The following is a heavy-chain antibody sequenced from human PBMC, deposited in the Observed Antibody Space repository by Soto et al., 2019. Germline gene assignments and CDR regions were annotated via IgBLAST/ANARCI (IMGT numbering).Heavy chain of an antibody. D-gene: IGHD3-9*01. CDR2: IYYSGST. CDR1: SDSISSSSNY. Sequence: QLQLQESGPGLVKPSETLSLTCTVSSDSISSSSNYWGWIRQPPGKGLEWIGSIYYSGSTYYNPSLKSRVTISVDTSKDQFSLKLRSVTAADTAVYYCARQVGLYDILIGYQRNWFAPWGQGILVTVSS. V-gene: IGHV4-39*01. J-gene: IGHJ5*02. CDR3: ARQVGLYDILIGYQRNWFAP.